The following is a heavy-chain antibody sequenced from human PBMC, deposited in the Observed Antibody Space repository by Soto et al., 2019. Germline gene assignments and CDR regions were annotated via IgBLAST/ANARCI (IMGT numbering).Heavy chain of an antibody. J-gene: IGHJ4*02. CDR3: ARVTTLACDY. CDR1: GLTVSTNY. Sequence: EVQLVASGGGLVQPGGSLRLSCAASGLTVSTNYMNWVRQAPGKGLEWVSIIYSDGRTYHADSVKGRFTISRDNSKNMLYLQMNSLRPEDTAVYYCARVTTLACDYWGQGTLFTVSS. D-gene: IGHD3-22*01. CDR2: IYSDGRT. V-gene: IGHV3-66*01.